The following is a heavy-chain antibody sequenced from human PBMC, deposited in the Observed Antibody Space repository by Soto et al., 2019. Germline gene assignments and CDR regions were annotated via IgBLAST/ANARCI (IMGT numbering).Heavy chain of an antibody. Sequence: ASVKVSCKASGYTFANYYMHWVRQAPGQGLEWMGMINPSGGSTSYAQKFQGRVTMTRDTSTSTVYMELSSLRSEDTAVYYCARDGFGEGIVVACPSQTDAFDIWGQGTMVTVSS. CDR2: INPSGGST. D-gene: IGHD3-22*01. CDR1: GYTFANYY. J-gene: IGHJ3*02. CDR3: ARDGFGEGIVVACPSQTDAFDI. V-gene: IGHV1-46*01.